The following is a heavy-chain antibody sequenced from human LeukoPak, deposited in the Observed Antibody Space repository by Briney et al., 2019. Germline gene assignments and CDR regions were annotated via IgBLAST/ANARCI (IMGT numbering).Heavy chain of an antibody. J-gene: IGHJ6*02. V-gene: IGHV3-23*01. CDR2: ISGSGGDT. CDR3: AKVRFDSSGYYYTYYYYGMDV. CDR1: GFTFSSYA. Sequence: GGSLRLSCAASGFTFSSYAMSWVRQASGKGLEWVSGISGSGGDTYYADSVKGRFTVSRDNSKSTLYLQMTSLRAEDTAVYFCAKVRFDSSGYYYTYYYYGMDVWGQGTTVTVSS. D-gene: IGHD3-22*01.